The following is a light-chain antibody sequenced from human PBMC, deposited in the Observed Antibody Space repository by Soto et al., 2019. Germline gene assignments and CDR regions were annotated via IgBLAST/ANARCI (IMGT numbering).Light chain of an antibody. CDR1: SSNIGAGFD. Sequence: QAVVTQPPSVSGAPGQRVTISCTGASSNIGAGFDVHWYQLLPGTAPKLLISGNNNRPSGVPDRFSGSKSGTSASLAITGLQAEDEADYYCQSYDSSLSGFVFGTGTQLTVL. CDR2: GNN. J-gene: IGLJ1*01. CDR3: QSYDSSLSGFV. V-gene: IGLV1-40*01.